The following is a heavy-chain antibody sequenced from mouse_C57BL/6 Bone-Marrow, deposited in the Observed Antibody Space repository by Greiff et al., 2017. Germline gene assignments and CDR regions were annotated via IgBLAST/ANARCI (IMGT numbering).Heavy chain of an antibody. CDR3: ARVGWLRPYYFDY. CDR1: GYTFTSYW. J-gene: IGHJ2*01. V-gene: IGHV1-69*01. CDR2: IDPSDSYT. Sequence: VQLQQPGAELVMPGASVKLSCKASGYTFTSYWMHWVKQRPGQGLEWIGEIDPSDSYTNYNQKFKGKSTLTVDKSSSTAYMQLSSLTSEDSAVYYCARVGWLRPYYFDYWGQGTTLTVSS. D-gene: IGHD2-2*01.